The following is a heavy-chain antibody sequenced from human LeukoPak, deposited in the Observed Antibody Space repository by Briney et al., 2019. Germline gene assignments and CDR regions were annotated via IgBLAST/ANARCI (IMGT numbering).Heavy chain of an antibody. CDR3: ARRSVDTAMENDAFDI. D-gene: IGHD5-18*01. CDR2: IYPGDSDT. J-gene: IGHJ3*02. V-gene: IGHV5-51*01. CDR1: GYSFTSYW. Sequence: GESLKISCKGSGYSFTSYWIGWVRQMPGKGLEWMGIIYPGDSDTRYSPSFQGQVTISADKSISTAYLQWSSLKASDTAMYYCARRSVDTAMENDAFDIWGQGTIVTVSS.